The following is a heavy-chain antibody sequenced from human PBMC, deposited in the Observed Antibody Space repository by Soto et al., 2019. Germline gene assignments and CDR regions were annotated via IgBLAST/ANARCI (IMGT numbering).Heavy chain of an antibody. CDR2: IGTAGDT. CDR1: GFTFSSYD. D-gene: IGHD6-19*01. CDR3: ARTVAGSYYYYGMDV. Sequence: SCAASGFTFSSYDMHWVRQATGKGLEWVSAIGTAGDTYYPGSVKGRFTISRENAKNSLYLQMNSLRAGDTAVYYCARTVAGSYYYYGMDVWGQGTTVTVSS. V-gene: IGHV3-13*01. J-gene: IGHJ6*02.